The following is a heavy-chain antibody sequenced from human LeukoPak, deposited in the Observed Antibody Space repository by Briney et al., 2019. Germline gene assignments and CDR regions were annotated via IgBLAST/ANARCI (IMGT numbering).Heavy chain of an antibody. CDR3: YGGNAEQ. CDR1: GFTFSSYA. CDR2: INTDGSST. Sequence: PGGSLTLSCAASGFTFSSYAMSWVRQAPGRGLVWVSGINTDGSSTNYADSVKGRFPISRDNAKNTLYLKMNSLRVEDMAGYYCYGGNAEQWGQGTLVTVSS. J-gene: IGHJ1*01. V-gene: IGHV3-74*01. D-gene: IGHD4-23*01.